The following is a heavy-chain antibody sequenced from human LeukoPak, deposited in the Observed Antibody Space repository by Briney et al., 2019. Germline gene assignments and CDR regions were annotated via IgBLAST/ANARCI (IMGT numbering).Heavy chain of an antibody. CDR1: GGSISPYY. CDR2: IYYSGTT. J-gene: IGHJ5*02. Sequence: SETLSLTCTVSGGSISPYYWSWIRQPPGKRLEWIGYIYYSGTTNYNPSLKSRVTISVDTSKNQFSLKLSSVTAADTAVYYCARAKKYSSSYYWFDPWGQGTLVTVSS. CDR3: ARAKKYSSSYYWFDP. V-gene: IGHV4-59*01. D-gene: IGHD6-6*01.